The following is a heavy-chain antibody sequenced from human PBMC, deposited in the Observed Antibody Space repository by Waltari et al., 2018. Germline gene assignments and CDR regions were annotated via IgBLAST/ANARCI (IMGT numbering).Heavy chain of an antibody. CDR2: INHSGST. V-gene: IGHV4-34*01. D-gene: IGHD2-2*01. CDR3: ARGKASCYGY. Sequence: QVQLQQWGAGLLKPSETLSLTCAVYGGSFRGYYWSWIRQPPGKGLEWIGEINHSGSTNYNPSLKSRVTISVDTSKNQFSLKLSSVTAADTAVYYCARGKASCYGYWGQGTLVTVSS. J-gene: IGHJ4*02. CDR1: GGSFRGYY.